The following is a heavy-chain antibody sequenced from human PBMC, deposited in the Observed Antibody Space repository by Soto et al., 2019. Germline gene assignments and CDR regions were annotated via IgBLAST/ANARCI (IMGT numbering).Heavy chain of an antibody. CDR2: ISAYDGKT. V-gene: IGHV1-18*01. CDR1: GYTFNTYG. Sequence: QVQLLQSGAEVKEPGASVKVSCKTSGYTFNTYGINWVRQAPGQGLELMGWISAYDGKTTYAEKFQGRVTMTTDTSTSTAYMELRSLSSDDTAIYYCARDPHEFWTSYWFDPWGQGTPVTVSS. CDR3: ARDPHEFWTSYWFDP. J-gene: IGHJ5*02. D-gene: IGHD3-3*01.